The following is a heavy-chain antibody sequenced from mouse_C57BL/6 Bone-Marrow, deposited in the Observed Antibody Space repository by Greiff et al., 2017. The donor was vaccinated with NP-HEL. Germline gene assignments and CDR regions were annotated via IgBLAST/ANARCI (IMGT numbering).Heavy chain of an antibody. CDR2: ISDGGSYT. Sequence: DVKLVESGGGLVKPGGSLKLSCAASGFTFSSYAMSWVRQTPEKRLEWVATISDGGSYTYYPDNVKGRFTISRDNAKNNLYLQMSHLKSEDTAMYYCARDFDYYGSSYDYWGQGTTLTVSS. V-gene: IGHV5-4*01. CDR1: GFTFSSYA. D-gene: IGHD1-1*01. CDR3: ARDFDYYGSSYDY. J-gene: IGHJ2*01.